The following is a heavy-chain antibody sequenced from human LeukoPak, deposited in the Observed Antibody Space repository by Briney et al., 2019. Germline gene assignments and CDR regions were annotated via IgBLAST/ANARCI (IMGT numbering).Heavy chain of an antibody. CDR2: ISPSGTTI. V-gene: IGHV3-48*04. CDR3: ARKTFGTVYFDY. Sequence: PGGSLRLSCAASGFIFSNAWMNWVRQAPGKGLEWVSYISPSGTTIYYAESVKGRFTISRDNAKNSVYLQMNSLRVEDTAVYYCARKTFGTVYFDYWGQGILVTVSS. D-gene: IGHD1-1*01. CDR1: GFIFSNAW. J-gene: IGHJ4*02.